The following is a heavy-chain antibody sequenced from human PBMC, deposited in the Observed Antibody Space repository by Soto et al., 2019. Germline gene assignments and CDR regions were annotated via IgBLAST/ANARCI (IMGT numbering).Heavy chain of an antibody. CDR1: GFTFSSYG. V-gene: IGHV3-33*01. D-gene: IGHD3-10*01. J-gene: IGHJ6*02. CDR3: ARYGSGSYYAQAYYYYGMDV. CDR2: IWYDGSNK. Sequence: GGSLRLSCAASGFTFSSYGMHWVRQAPGKGLEWVAVIWYDGSNKYYADSVKGRFTISRDNSKNTLYLQMNSLRAEDTAVYYCARYGSGSYYAQAYYYYGMDVWGQGTTVTVS.